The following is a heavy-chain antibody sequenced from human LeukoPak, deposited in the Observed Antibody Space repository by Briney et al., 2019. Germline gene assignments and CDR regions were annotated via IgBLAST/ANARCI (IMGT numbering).Heavy chain of an antibody. Sequence: GGSLRLSCSASGFTVSSNHISWVRQAPGKGLEWVSVAYGGGNTYYADSVKGRFTISRDNAKNTLYLQMNSLRAEDTAVYYCARGGLEWFEHDYWGQGTLVTVSS. D-gene: IGHD3-3*01. CDR2: AYGGGNT. J-gene: IGHJ4*02. V-gene: IGHV3-53*01. CDR1: GFTVSSNH. CDR3: ARGGLEWFEHDY.